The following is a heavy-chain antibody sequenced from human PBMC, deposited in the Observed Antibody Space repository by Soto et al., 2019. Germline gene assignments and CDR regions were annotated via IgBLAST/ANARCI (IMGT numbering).Heavy chain of an antibody. V-gene: IGHV3-23*01. CDR2: ISGSGGNT. J-gene: IGHJ3*02. Sequence: EVQLLESGGGLVQPGGSLRLSCAASGFTFRSYGMSWVRQAPGKGLEWVSAISGSGGNTFYADSVRGRFTISRDNSKYTLYVQMNSLRAEDTAIYYCAKGIYSAYAKGANDIWGQGTMVTVSS. D-gene: IGHD5-12*01. CDR3: AKGIYSAYAKGANDI. CDR1: GFTFRSYG.